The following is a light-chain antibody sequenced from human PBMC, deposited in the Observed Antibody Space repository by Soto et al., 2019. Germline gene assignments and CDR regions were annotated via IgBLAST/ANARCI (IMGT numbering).Light chain of an antibody. CDR3: AAWDDSLNGVV. CDR2: GNN. CDR1: SSNIGSNP. V-gene: IGLV1-44*01. Sequence: QSVLTQSPSASGTPGQRVPISCSGSSSNIGSNPVSWYHQLPGTAPKVLIYGNNQRPSGVPDRFSGSKSSTSASLAISGLQSEDEADYYCAAWDDSLNGVVFGGGTKLTVL. J-gene: IGLJ3*02.